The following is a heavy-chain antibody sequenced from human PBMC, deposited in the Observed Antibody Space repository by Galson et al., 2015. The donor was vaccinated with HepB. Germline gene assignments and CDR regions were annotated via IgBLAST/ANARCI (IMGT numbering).Heavy chain of an antibody. CDR2: IIPMFDIT. CDR1: GDTFRGYG. J-gene: IGHJ3*01. CDR3: VGVSLDSGGFDTSDV. Sequence: VKVSCKASGDTFRGYGLSWVRQAPGQGLEWMGRIIPMFDITNYARKFQGRVTITADKSTSTAYVDLNSLTSGDTAMYYCVGVSLDSGGFDTSDVWGQGTMVTVSS. D-gene: IGHD2-15*01. V-gene: IGHV1-69*10.